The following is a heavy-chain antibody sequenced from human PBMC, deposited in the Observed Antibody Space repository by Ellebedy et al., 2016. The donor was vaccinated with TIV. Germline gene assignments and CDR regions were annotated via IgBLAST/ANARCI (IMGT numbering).Heavy chain of an antibody. CDR3: VRWTQLSTQEYYYAMDV. CDR2: ITNDGRRT. D-gene: IGHD5-18*01. J-gene: IGHJ6*02. V-gene: IGHV3-74*03. CDR1: GFTFGSYW. Sequence: PGGSLRLSCAASGFTFGSYWMHWVRQAPGEGLVWVARITNDGRRTKYADSVQGRFTVSRDNAKNTLFLQMNSLRAGDTAVYYCVRWTQLSTQEYYYAMDVWGQGTTVTVSS.